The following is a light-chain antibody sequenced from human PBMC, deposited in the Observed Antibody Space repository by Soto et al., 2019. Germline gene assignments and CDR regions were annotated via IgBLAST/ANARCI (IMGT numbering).Light chain of an antibody. CDR1: STNIGRNT. Sequence: QSVLTQTPSASGTPRQRVSIACSGSSTNIGRNTVSWYQQVPGTPPKVLIYSNSQRPSGVPDRFSGSKSGTSASLAISGLQSDDEADYYCAAWDDRLNGVVFGGGTKVTVL. J-gene: IGLJ2*01. CDR3: AAWDDRLNGVV. CDR2: SNS. V-gene: IGLV1-44*01.